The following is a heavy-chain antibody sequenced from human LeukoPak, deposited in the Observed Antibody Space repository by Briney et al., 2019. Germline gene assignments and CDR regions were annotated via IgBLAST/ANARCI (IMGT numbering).Heavy chain of an antibody. Sequence: ASVKVSCKASGYLFDTYDITWVRQAPGQGLEWMGWISAFNGNTNYAQRVQGRVTMTTDRSTRRVYMELRSLRHDDTAVYYCARGSDRSGYYDNWGQGTLVTVSS. CDR3: ARGSDRSGYYDN. CDR2: ISAFNGNT. D-gene: IGHD3-10*01. V-gene: IGHV1-18*01. J-gene: IGHJ4*02. CDR1: GYLFDTYD.